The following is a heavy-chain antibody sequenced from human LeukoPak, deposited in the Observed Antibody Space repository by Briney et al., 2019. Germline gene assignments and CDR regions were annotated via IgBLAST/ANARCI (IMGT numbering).Heavy chain of an antibody. Sequence: KDGASLQISCKGSGYSFTSYWIGWVRPLPGKGLEWMGIIYPGDSDTRYSPSFQGQVTISADKSISTAYLQWSSLKASDTAMYYCARLYSGSYFYWGQGTLVTVSS. CDR1: GYSFTSYW. V-gene: IGHV5-51*01. D-gene: IGHD1-26*01. CDR3: ARLYSGSYFY. J-gene: IGHJ4*02. CDR2: IYPGDSDT.